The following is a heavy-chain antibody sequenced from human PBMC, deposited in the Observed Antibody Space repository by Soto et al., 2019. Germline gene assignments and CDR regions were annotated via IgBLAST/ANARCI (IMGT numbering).Heavy chain of an antibody. CDR2: IGGGGAGT. J-gene: IGHJ6*02. CDR1: GFISSDYV. Sequence: EVQLLESGGGLVQPGGSLRLSCVASGFISSDYVMSWVRQAPGKGLEWVSAIGGGGAGTSYSDSVKGRFTIFRDNSRNTVHLQMNSLRVDDTAVYFCSTSSRNEYHFAMDAWGQGTTVIVSS. V-gene: IGHV3-23*01. D-gene: IGHD6-6*01. CDR3: STSSRNEYHFAMDA.